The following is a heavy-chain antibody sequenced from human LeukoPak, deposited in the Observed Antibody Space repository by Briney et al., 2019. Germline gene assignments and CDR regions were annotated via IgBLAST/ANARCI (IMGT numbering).Heavy chain of an antibody. CDR2: LYSGGTT. CDR3: ARGRPFDI. J-gene: IGHJ3*02. CDR1: EFAVSNNY. Sequence: GGSLRLSCAASEFAVSNNYMSWGRQAPGKGLEWISVLYSGGTTYYADSVKGRFTISRDTSKNTLYLHMNSLRVADTAVYYCARGRPFDIWGQGTMVTVSS. V-gene: IGHV3-53*01.